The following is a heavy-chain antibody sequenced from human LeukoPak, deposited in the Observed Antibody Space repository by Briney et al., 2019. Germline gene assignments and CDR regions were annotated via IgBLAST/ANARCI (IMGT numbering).Heavy chain of an antibody. CDR2: INPSGGST. V-gene: IGHV1-46*01. D-gene: IGHD6-19*01. Sequence: ASVTVSCTASEYTFTTYYMHWVRQAPGQGLEWMGIINPSGGSTSCAQKFQGRVTMTRDTTTSTVYMELSSLISEDTAVYYCARADPSEYSSGWYLWGQGTLVTVSS. CDR3: ARADPSEYSSGWYL. CDR1: EYTFTTYY. J-gene: IGHJ4*02.